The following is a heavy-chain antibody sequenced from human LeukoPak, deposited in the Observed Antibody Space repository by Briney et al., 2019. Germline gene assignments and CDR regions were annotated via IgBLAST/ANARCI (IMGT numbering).Heavy chain of an antibody. Sequence: GGSLRLSCAASGFTFSSYSMNWVRQAPGKGLEWVSSISSSSSYIYYADSVKGRFTISRDNSKNTLYLQMNSLRAEDTAVYYCAREAPAGYYDDPNYFDYWGQGTLVTVSS. CDR2: ISSSSSYI. CDR3: AREAPAGYYDDPNYFDY. V-gene: IGHV3-21*01. J-gene: IGHJ4*02. D-gene: IGHD3-22*01. CDR1: GFTFSSYS.